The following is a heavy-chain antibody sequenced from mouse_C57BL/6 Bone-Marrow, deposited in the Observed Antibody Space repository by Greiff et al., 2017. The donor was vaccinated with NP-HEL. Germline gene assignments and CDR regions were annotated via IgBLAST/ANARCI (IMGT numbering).Heavy chain of an antibody. Sequence: VQLKESGPGLVKPSQSLSLTCSVTGYSITSGYYWNWIRQFPGNKLEWMGYISYDGSNNYNPSLKNRISITRDTSKNQFFLKLNSVTTEDTATYYCAIGWTLYDGIPAWFAYWGQGTLVTVSA. CDR3: AIGWTLYDGIPAWFAY. J-gene: IGHJ3*01. CDR1: GYSITSGYY. V-gene: IGHV3-6*01. D-gene: IGHD2-1*01. CDR2: ISYDGSN.